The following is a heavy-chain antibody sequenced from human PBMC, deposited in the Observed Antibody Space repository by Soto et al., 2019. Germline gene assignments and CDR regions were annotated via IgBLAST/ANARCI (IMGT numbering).Heavy chain of an antibody. J-gene: IGHJ6*02. CDR1: GFTFSNAW. Sequence: GGSLRLSCAASGFTFSNAWMSWVRQAPGKGLEWVGRIKSKTDGGTTDYAAPVKGRFTISRDDSKNTLYLQMNSLKTEDTAVYYCTTDSAAGDYYYYGMDVWGQGTTVTVSS. V-gene: IGHV3-15*01. D-gene: IGHD6-13*01. CDR3: TTDSAAGDYYYYGMDV. CDR2: IKSKTDGGTT.